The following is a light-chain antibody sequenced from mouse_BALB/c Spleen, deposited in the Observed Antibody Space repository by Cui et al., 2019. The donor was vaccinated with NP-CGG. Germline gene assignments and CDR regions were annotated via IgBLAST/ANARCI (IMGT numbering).Light chain of an antibody. Sequence: QDVVTQESALTTSPGETVTLTCRSRTGSVTTSNYANWVQEKPDHLFTGLIGGTNNRAPGVPARFSGSLIGDKAALTITGAQTEDEAIYFCALWYSNHWVFGGGTKLTVL. CDR1: TGSVTTSNY. J-gene: IGLJ1*01. CDR3: ALWYSNHWV. CDR2: GTN. V-gene: IGLV1*01.